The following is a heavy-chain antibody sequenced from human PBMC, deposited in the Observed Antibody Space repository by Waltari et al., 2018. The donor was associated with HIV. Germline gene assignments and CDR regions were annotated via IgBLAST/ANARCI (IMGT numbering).Heavy chain of an antibody. V-gene: IGHV3-11*01. CDR2: NRNSGSTI. D-gene: IGHD2-15*01. CDR3: ARAVLGDGGGGY. J-gene: IGHJ4*02. Sequence: QVQLVESGGGLVKPGGSLRLSCAASGFTFSDYYMSWIRQAPGKGLVWVSYNRNSGSTIYYADSVKCQFTISRDNAKNSLSLQMNGLRAEDTAVYYCARAVLGDGGGGYWGQGTLVTVSS. CDR1: GFTFSDYY.